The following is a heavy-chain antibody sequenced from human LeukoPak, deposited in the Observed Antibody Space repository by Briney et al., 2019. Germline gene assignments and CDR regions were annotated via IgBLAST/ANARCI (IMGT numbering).Heavy chain of an antibody. CDR3: AREGIGWFGELVSRSHMDV. V-gene: IGHV1-18*01. J-gene: IGHJ6*03. CDR2: ISAYNGNT. D-gene: IGHD3-10*01. Sequence: GATVKVSCKASGYTFTSYAISWVRQAPGQGLEWMGWISAYNGNTNYAQKLQGRVTMTTDTSTSTAYMELRSLRSDDTAVYYCAREGIGWFGELVSRSHMDVWGKGTTVTVSS. CDR1: GYTFTSYA.